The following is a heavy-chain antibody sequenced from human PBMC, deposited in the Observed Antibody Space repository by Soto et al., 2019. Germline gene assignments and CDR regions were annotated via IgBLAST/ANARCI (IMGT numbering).Heavy chain of an antibody. V-gene: IGHV4-61*01. D-gene: IGHD1-1*01. CDR2: ISYSGST. Sequence: SETLSLTCTVSGGSVSSGSYYWNWIRQPPGKGLEWNGYISYSGSTNYNPSLKSRVTTSVDTSKNQFSLKLSSVTAADTAVYYCARDGTGTAFDYWGQGTLVTVSS. CDR3: ARDGTGTAFDY. J-gene: IGHJ4*02. CDR1: GGSVSSGSYY.